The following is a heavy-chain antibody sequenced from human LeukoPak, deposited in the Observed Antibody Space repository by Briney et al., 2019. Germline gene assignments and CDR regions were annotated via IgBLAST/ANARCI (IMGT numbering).Heavy chain of an antibody. Sequence: SETLSLTCIVSGGSISSYYWSWIRQPPGKGLEWIGYIYYSGSTNYNPSLKSRVTISVDTSKNQFSLKLSSVTAADTAVYYCARKGVAMGYSSRRAFDIWGQGTMVTVSS. J-gene: IGHJ3*02. V-gene: IGHV4-59*01. D-gene: IGHD6-13*01. CDR3: ARKGVAMGYSSRRAFDI. CDR1: GGSISSYY. CDR2: IYYSGST.